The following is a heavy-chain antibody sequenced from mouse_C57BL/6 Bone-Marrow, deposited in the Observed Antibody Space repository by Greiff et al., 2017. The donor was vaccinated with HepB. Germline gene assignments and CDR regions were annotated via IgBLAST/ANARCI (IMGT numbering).Heavy chain of an antibody. CDR3: ARRVYYGSSYFDY. D-gene: IGHD1-1*01. J-gene: IGHJ2*01. V-gene: IGHV5-17*01. Sequence: EVKLMESGGGLVKPGGSLKLSCAASGFTFSDYGMHWVRQAPEKGLEWVAYISSGSSTIYYADTVKGRFTISRDNAKNTLFLLMTSLRSEDTAMYYCARRVYYGSSYFDYWGQGTTLTVSS. CDR2: ISSGSSTI. CDR1: GFTFSDYG.